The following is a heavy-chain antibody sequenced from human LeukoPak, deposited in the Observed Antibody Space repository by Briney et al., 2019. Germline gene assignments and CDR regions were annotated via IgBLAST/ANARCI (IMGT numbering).Heavy chain of an antibody. CDR3: ATDSYSSSWYWSFDL. Sequence: GGSLRLSCAASGFTVSSNYMSWVRQAPGKGLEWVSVIYSGGSTYYADSVKGRFTISRDNAKNTVYLQMNSLRAEDTAVYYCATDSYSSSWYWSFDLWGRGALVTVSS. V-gene: IGHV3-53*01. CDR1: GFTVSSNY. CDR2: IYSGGST. J-gene: IGHJ2*01. D-gene: IGHD6-13*01.